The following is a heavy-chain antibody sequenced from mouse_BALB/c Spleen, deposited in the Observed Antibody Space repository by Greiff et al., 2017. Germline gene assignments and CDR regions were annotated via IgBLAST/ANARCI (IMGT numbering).Heavy chain of an antibody. CDR1: GYTFTSYY. D-gene: IGHD2-1*01. CDR3: TRNGNYVSAFAY. CDR2: INPSNGGT. V-gene: IGHV1S81*02. Sequence: VQLQQPGAELVKPGASVKLSCKASGYTFTSYYMYWVKQRPGQGLEWIGGINPSNGGTNFNEKFKSKATLTVDKSSSTAYMQLSSLTSEDSAVYYGTRNGNYVSAFAYWGQGTMVTVSA. J-gene: IGHJ3*01.